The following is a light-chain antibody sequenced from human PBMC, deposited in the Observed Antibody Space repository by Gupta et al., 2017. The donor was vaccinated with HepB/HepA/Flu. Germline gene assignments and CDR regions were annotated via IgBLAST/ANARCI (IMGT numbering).Light chain of an antibody. CDR1: SSNIGTNT. Sequence: QAGLPQPPSASGTPGRRVTSSCSGSSSNIGTNTVSWYQQFPRTAPRLLIHSNNERPSGVPERFSGSKSGASASLAISGLQAEDEADYYCATCDDSLNVCVFGGGTKLTVL. V-gene: IGLV1-44*01. CDR3: ATCDDSLNVCV. J-gene: IGLJ3*02. CDR2: SNN.